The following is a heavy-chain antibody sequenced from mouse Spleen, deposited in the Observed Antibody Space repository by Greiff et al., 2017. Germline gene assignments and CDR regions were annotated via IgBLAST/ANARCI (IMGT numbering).Heavy chain of an antibody. CDR3: ARGGITTVAWYFDV. Sequence: VQLKESGPGLVKPSQSLSLTCSVTGYSITSGYYWNWIRQFPGNKLEWMGYISYDGSNNYNPSLKNRISITCDTSKNQFFLKLNSVTTEDTATYYCARGGITTVAWYFDVWGAGTTVTVSS. V-gene: IGHV3-6*01. CDR2: ISYDGSN. J-gene: IGHJ1*01. CDR1: GYSITSGYY. D-gene: IGHD1-1*01.